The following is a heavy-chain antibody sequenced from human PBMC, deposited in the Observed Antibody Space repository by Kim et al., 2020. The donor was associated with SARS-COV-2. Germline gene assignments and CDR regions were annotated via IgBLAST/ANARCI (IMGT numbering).Heavy chain of an antibody. V-gene: IGHV4-31*03. CDR1: GGSISSGGYY. Sequence: SETLSLTCTVSGGSISSGGYYWSWIRQHPGKGLEWIGYIYYSGSTYYNPSLKSRVTISVDTSKNQFSLKLSSVTAADTAVYYCARGRFTIFGVVTEFDYWGQGTLVTVSS. J-gene: IGHJ4*02. D-gene: IGHD3-3*01. CDR3: ARGRFTIFGVVTEFDY. CDR2: IYYSGST.